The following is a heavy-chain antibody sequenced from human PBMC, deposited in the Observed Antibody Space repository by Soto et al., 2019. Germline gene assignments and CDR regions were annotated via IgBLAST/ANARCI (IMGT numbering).Heavy chain of an antibody. V-gene: IGHV3-30*03. CDR2: ILYDGATK. Sequence: PGGSLRLSCAASGFTFSSYGMHWVRQAPGKGLQWVAIILYDGATKYYADSVKGRFTISRDNSKNMLYLQMNSLRDEDTAVYYCASGTITILGVITPPFDYWGQGILVTVS. D-gene: IGHD3-3*01. J-gene: IGHJ4*02. CDR3: ASGTITILGVITPPFDY. CDR1: GFTFSSYG.